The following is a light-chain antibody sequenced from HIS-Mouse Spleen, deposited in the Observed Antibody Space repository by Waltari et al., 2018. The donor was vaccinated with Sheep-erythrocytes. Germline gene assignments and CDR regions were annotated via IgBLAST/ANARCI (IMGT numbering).Light chain of an antibody. CDR1: SSDVGSYNL. J-gene: IGLJ3*02. CDR2: EGS. Sequence: QSALTQPASVSGSPGQSITISCTGTSSDVGSYNLVSWYQPHPGKAPKLLIYEGSKRPSGVPIRFSGSKSGNTASLTISGLQAEDEADYYCCSYAGSSTPWVFGGGTKLTVL. V-gene: IGLV2-23*01. CDR3: CSYAGSSTPWV.